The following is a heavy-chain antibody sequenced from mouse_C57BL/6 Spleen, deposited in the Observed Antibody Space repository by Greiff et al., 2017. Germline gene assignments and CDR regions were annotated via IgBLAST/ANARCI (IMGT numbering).Heavy chain of an antibody. D-gene: IGHD1-1*01. CDR1: GFSLTSYA. J-gene: IGHJ1*03. CDR3: ARETTVVADWYFDV. CDR2: IWTGGGT. Sequence: VKLVESGPGLVAPSQSLSITCTVSGFSLTSYAISWVRQPPGKGLEWLGVIWTGGGTNYNSALKSRLSISKDNSKSQVFLKMNSLQTDDTARYYCARETTVVADWYFDVWGTGTTVTVSS. V-gene: IGHV2-9-1*01.